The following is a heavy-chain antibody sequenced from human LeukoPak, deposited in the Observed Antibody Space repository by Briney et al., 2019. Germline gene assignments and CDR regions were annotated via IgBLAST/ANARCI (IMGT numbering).Heavy chain of an antibody. CDR3: ARDKQNYYGSGILDY. D-gene: IGHD3-10*01. Sequence: GGSLRLSCAASGFIFSSYEMNWVRQAPGKGLEWLSFISTSGSTIYYADSVKGRFTISRDNAKNSLYLQMNSLRAEDTAVYYCARDKQNYYGSGILDYWGQGTLVTVSS. CDR1: GFIFSSYE. J-gene: IGHJ4*02. V-gene: IGHV3-48*03. CDR2: ISTSGSTI.